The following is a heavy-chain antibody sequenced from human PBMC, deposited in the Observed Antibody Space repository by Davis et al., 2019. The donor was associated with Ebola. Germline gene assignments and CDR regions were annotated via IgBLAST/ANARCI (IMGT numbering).Heavy chain of an antibody. V-gene: IGHV5-51*01. Sequence: PGGSLRLSCKDSGSSFTSYWIGWVRQMLGKGLECMGIIYPGDSDTRYSPSFQGQVTISADKSISTAYLQWNSLKASDTAMYYCARQTHHFLSGPRTWFDPWGQGTLVTVSS. CDR2: IYPGDSDT. D-gene: IGHD3-3*02. CDR3: ARQTHHFLSGPRTWFDP. CDR1: GSSFTSYW. J-gene: IGHJ5*02.